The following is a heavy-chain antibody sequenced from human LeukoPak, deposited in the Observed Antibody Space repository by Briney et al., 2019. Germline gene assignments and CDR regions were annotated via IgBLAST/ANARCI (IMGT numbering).Heavy chain of an antibody. V-gene: IGHV4-39*01. D-gene: IGHD3-10*01. Sequence: KPSETLSLTCTVSGGSISSSSYYWGWIRQPPGKGLEWIGSIHYSGGTYYNPSLKSRVTISVDTSKNQFSLKLSSVTAADTAVYYCARRIHYSGPGSYYRAFDCWGQGTLVTVSS. J-gene: IGHJ4*02. CDR2: IHYSGGT. CDR3: ARRIHYSGPGSYYRAFDC. CDR1: GGSISSSSYY.